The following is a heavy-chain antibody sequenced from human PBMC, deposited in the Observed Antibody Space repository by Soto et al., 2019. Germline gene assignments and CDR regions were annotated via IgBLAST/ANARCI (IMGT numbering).Heavy chain of an antibody. J-gene: IGHJ5*01. Sequence: PSQTLSLTCAISGDSVSSKSAAWNWIRQSPSRGLEWLGRTYYRSKRSTDYAVSVRSRITINPDTSKNQFSLQLNSVTPEDTAVYYCTRALSGSYDSWGQGTLVTVSS. V-gene: IGHV6-1*01. D-gene: IGHD1-26*01. CDR3: TRALSGSYDS. CDR1: GDSVSSKSAA. CDR2: TYYRSKRST.